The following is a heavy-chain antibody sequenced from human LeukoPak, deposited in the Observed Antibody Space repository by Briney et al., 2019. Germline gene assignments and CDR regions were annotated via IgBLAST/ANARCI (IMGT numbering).Heavy chain of an antibody. CDR2: IYPGGSDT. J-gene: IGHJ4*02. CDR1: GYSFTSYW. D-gene: IGHD2-15*01. Sequence: GESLRISCKGSGYSFTSYWIGWVRQMPGKGLEWMGIIYPGGSDTRYSPSFQGQVTISADKSISTAYLQWSSLKASDTAMYYCARHGDCSGGSCTMYFDYWGQGTLVTVSS. CDR3: ARHGDCSGGSCTMYFDY. V-gene: IGHV5-51*01.